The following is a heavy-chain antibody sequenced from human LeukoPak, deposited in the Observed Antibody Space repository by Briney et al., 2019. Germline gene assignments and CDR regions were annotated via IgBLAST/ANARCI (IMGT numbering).Heavy chain of an antibody. CDR2: IKQDGSEK. CDR1: EFTFPMYW. CDR3: ARHRSGGSQDDAFDI. J-gene: IGHJ3*02. Sequence: GGSLRLSCAASEFTFPMYWMTWVRQAPGKGLEWVADIKQDGSEKYYVDSVKGRFTISRQNAKNSLFLQMNSLRAEDTAVHYCARHRSGGSQDDAFDIWGQGTMVTVSS. V-gene: IGHV3-7*01. D-gene: IGHD2-15*01.